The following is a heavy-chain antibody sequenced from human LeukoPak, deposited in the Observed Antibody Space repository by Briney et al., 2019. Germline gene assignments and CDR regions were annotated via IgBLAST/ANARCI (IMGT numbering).Heavy chain of an antibody. CDR1: GGSFSGYY. D-gene: IGHD3-16*01. CDR3: ARMSRVIPLGGVTTNWFDP. Sequence: SETLSLTCTVSGGSFSGYYWSWIRQAPGKGLEWIGEIDHSGGTNYTPSLKSRITMSVATSKKQFSLNLSCVTAADTAVYYCARMSRVIPLGGVTTNWFDPWGQRTLVTVSS. V-gene: IGHV4-34*01. CDR2: IDHSGGT. J-gene: IGHJ5*02.